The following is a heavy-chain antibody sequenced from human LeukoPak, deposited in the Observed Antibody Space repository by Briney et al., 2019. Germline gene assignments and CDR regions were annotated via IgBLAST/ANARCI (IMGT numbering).Heavy chain of an antibody. J-gene: IGHJ3*02. CDR1: GGTFSSYA. Sequence: SVKVSCKASGGTFSSYAISWVRQAPGQGLEWMGRIIPILGIANYAQKFQGRVTITADKSTSTAYMELSSLRSEDTAVYYCARGIVVVTAIALDAFDIWGQGTMVTVSS. CDR3: ARGIVVVTAIALDAFDI. V-gene: IGHV1-69*04. CDR2: IIPILGIA. D-gene: IGHD2-21*02.